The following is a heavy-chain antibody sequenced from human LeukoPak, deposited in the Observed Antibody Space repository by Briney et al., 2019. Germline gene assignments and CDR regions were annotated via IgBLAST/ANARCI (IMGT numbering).Heavy chain of an antibody. Sequence: PSDTLSLTCAVSGYSISSSNWWGWIRQPPGKGLEWIGYIYYSGSTYYNPSLKSRVTMSVDTSKNQFSLKLSSVTAVDTAVYYCAKTTGKIYVAIDYWRRETLVTVPS. CDR1: GYSISSSNW. V-gene: IGHV4-28*01. J-gene: IGHJ4*02. CDR2: IYYSGST. D-gene: IGHD3-16*01. CDR3: AKTTGKIYVAIDY.